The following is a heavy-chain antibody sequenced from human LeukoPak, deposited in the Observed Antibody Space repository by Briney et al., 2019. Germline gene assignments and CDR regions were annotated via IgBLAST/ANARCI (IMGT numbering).Heavy chain of an antibody. CDR2: IFYSGNT. V-gene: IGHV4-59*01. D-gene: IGHD1-26*01. J-gene: IGHJ6*02. CDR3: ARLRSGSTPPPPYYYYGLDV. CDR1: GGPISDFY. Sequence: SETLSLTCTVSGGPISDFYWSWIRQSPEKGLEWIGSIFYSGNTNYNPSLRSRVTTSVDTSKKQFSLRLTSVTAADTAVYYCARLRSGSTPPPPYYYYGLDVWGQGTTVTVSS.